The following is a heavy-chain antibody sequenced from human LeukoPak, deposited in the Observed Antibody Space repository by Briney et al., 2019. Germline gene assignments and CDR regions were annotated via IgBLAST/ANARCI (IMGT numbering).Heavy chain of an antibody. Sequence: GESLKISCKGSGYSFDGYWIGWVRQMPGKGLEWMGIIYPGDSDTRYSPSFQGQVTISADKSISTAYLQWSSLKASDTAMYYCARHGTYYYDSSGYPDDAFDIWGQGTMVTVSS. D-gene: IGHD3-22*01. CDR2: IYPGDSDT. J-gene: IGHJ3*02. V-gene: IGHV5-51*01. CDR1: GYSFDGYW. CDR3: ARHGTYYYDSSGYPDDAFDI.